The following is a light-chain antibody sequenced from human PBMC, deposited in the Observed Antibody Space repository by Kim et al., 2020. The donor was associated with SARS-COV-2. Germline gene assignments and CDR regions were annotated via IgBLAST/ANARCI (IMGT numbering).Light chain of an antibody. J-gene: IGKJ2*01. CDR1: QGINNH. V-gene: IGKV1-39*01. CDR2: AAS. Sequence: ASVGDSVTITCRASQGINNHLNWYQHRPGRAPELLIYAASSVQSGVPSRFSGSGSGADFTLTISSLQPEDSATYYCQQSDSTPYTFGQGTKLEI. CDR3: QQSDSTPYT.